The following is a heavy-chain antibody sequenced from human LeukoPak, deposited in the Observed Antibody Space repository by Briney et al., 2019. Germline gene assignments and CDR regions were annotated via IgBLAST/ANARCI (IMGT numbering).Heavy chain of an antibody. V-gene: IGHV1-2*02. D-gene: IGHD3-22*01. Sequence: ASVKVSCKASGYTFTGYYMHWVRQAPGQGLEWMGWINPNSGGTNYAQKFQGRVTMTRDTSISTAYMELSRLRSDDTAVYYCARTPRRSHYDSSGYFDYYYYMDVWGKGTTVTVSS. CDR1: GYTFTGYY. J-gene: IGHJ6*03. CDR3: ARTPRRSHYDSSGYFDYYYYMDV. CDR2: INPNSGGT.